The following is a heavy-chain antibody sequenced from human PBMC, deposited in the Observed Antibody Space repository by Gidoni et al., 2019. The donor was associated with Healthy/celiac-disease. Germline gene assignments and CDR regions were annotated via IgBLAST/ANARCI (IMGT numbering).Heavy chain of an antibody. Sequence: QVQLQQWGAGLLKPSETLSLTCAVYGGSFSGYYWSWIYQPPGKGLEWIGEINHSGSTNYNPSLKSRVTISVDTSKNQFSLKLSSVTAADTAVYYCARDYSDAFDIWGQGTMVTVSS. CDR1: GGSFSGYY. V-gene: IGHV4-34*01. CDR3: ARDYSDAFDI. CDR2: INHSGST. D-gene: IGHD4-4*01. J-gene: IGHJ3*02.